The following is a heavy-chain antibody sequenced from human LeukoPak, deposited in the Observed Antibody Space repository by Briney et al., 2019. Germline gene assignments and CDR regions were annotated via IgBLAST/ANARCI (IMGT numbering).Heavy chain of an antibody. CDR1: GGSISSSSYY. CDR3: ARDSSDDSSGYSDY. CDR2: IYYSGST. J-gene: IGHJ4*02. V-gene: IGHV4-39*06. Sequence: SETLSLTCTVSGGSISSSSYYWGWIRQPPGKGLEWIGSIYYSGSTYYNPSLKSRVTISVDTSKNQFPLKLSSVTAADTAVYYCARDSSDDSSGYSDYWGQGTLVTVSS. D-gene: IGHD3-22*01.